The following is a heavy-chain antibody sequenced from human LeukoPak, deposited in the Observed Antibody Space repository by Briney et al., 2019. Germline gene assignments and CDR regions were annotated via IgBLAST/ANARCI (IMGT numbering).Heavy chain of an antibody. D-gene: IGHD3-22*01. CDR1: GGSISSGSYY. Sequence: SETLSLTCTVSGGSISSGSYYWTWIRQPAGKGLQWIGRIFTGGSTSYNPSLKSRLTISLDMSKNQFSLKLTSVTAADTAVYYCARAPSAMIVARSGYFDYWGQGTLVTVSS. V-gene: IGHV4-61*02. CDR2: IFTGGST. CDR3: ARAPSAMIVARSGYFDY. J-gene: IGHJ4*02.